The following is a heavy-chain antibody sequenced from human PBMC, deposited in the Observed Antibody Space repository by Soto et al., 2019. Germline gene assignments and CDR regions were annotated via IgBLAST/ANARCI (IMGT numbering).Heavy chain of an antibody. D-gene: IGHD1-26*01. Sequence: GGSLRLSCAASGFTFSSYAMSWVRQAPGKGLEWVSAISGSGGSTYYADSVKGRFIISRDNSKNTLYLQMNSMRAEDTAVYYCAKARGIVGATNNYGYYGMDVWGQGTTVTVSS. CDR1: GFTFSSYA. CDR2: ISGSGGST. J-gene: IGHJ6*02. CDR3: AKARGIVGATNNYGYYGMDV. V-gene: IGHV3-23*01.